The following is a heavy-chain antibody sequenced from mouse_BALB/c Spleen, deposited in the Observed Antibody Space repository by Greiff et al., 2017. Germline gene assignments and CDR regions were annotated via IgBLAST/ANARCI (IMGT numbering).Heavy chain of an antibody. D-gene: IGHD1-1*01. V-gene: IGHV2-9*02. CDR2: IWAGGST. Sequence: QVQLKESGPGLVAPSQSLSITCTVSGFSLTSYGVHWVRQPPGKGLEWLGVIWAGGSTNYNSALMSRLSISKDDSKSQVFLKMNSLQTDDAAVYYCARDSLMTTGWFAYWGQGTLVTVSA. CDR1: GFSLTSYG. CDR3: ARDSLMTTGWFAY. J-gene: IGHJ3*01.